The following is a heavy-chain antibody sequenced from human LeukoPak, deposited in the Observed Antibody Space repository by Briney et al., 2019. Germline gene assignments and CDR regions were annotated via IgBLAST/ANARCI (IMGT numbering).Heavy chain of an antibody. Sequence: SETLSLTCADYGGSFSGYYWSWIRQPPGKGLEWIGEINHSGSTNYNPSLKSRVTISVDTSKNQFSLKLSSVAAADTAVYYCARGILGYCSSTSCYTYYYYYMDVWGKGTTVTVSS. CDR3: ARGILGYCSSTSCYTYYYYYMDV. CDR1: GGSFSGYY. J-gene: IGHJ6*03. V-gene: IGHV4-34*01. CDR2: INHSGST. D-gene: IGHD2-2*02.